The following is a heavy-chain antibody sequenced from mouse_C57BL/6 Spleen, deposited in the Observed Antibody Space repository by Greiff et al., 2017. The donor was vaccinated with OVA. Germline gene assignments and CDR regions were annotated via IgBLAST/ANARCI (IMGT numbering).Heavy chain of an antibody. CDR1: GFTFSDYY. CDR2: INYDGSST. J-gene: IGHJ1*03. D-gene: IGHD2-5*01. V-gene: IGHV5-16*01. Sequence: DVMLVESEGGLVQPGSSMKLSCTASGFTFSDYYMAWVRQVPEKGLEWVANINYDGSSTYYLDSLKSRFIISRDNAKNILYLQMSSLKSEDTATYYCARDQGYSNYGWYFDVWGTGTTVTVSS. CDR3: ARDQGYSNYGWYFDV.